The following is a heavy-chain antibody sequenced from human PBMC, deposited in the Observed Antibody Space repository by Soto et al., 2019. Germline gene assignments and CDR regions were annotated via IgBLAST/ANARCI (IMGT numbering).Heavy chain of an antibody. CDR3: AKGRGGSGSLTPRVDF. V-gene: IGHV3-23*01. CDR2: ISGGGDTT. Sequence: EVQLLESGGGLVQPGGSLRLSCAASGFTFNNYAMTWFAQAPGKGLEWASPISGGGDTTSYADSVKGRFTVSRDGSKNTLYLQMSSLRAEDTALYYCAKGRGGSGSLTPRVDFWGQGTLVTVSS. D-gene: IGHD3-10*01. CDR1: GFTFNNYA. J-gene: IGHJ4*02.